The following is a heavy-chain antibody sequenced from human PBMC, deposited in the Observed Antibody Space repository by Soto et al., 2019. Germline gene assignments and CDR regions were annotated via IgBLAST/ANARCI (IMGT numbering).Heavy chain of an antibody. V-gene: IGHV3-30-3*01. CDR2: ISYDGNSK. Sequence: PGGSLRLSCAASGFIFSNYVMHWVRQAPGKGLEWVAVISYDGNSKHYADSVKGRSTISRDNSKSTLYVQMNSLRAEDTAVYYCARSYCGDDCALDHWGQGTLVTVSS. CDR3: ARSYCGDDCALDH. J-gene: IGHJ4*02. CDR1: GFIFSNYV. D-gene: IGHD2-21*02.